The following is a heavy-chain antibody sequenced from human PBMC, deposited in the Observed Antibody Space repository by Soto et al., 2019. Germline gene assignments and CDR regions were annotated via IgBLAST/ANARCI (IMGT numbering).Heavy chain of an antibody. D-gene: IGHD2-15*01. CDR2: IYPGDSDT. Sequence: EVQLVQSGAEVKKPGESLKISCKGSGYSFTSYWIGWVRQMPGKGLEWMGIIYPGDSDTRYSPSFQGQVTISADKSISTAYLQWSSLKASDNAMYYCARRHCSGGSCQSIYFDYWGQGTLVTVSS. J-gene: IGHJ4*02. V-gene: IGHV5-51*03. CDR1: GYSFTSYW. CDR3: ARRHCSGGSCQSIYFDY.